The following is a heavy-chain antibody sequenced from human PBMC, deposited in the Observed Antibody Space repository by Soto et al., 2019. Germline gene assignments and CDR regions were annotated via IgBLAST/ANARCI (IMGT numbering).Heavy chain of an antibody. Sequence: SETLSLTXTISGGSISSYYWSWIRQPAGKGLEWIGRIYTSGSTNYNPSLKSRVTMSVDTSKNQFSLKLSSVTAADTAVYYCARDRYYGDYEVRYYYYGMDVWGQGTTVTVSS. CDR2: IYTSGST. D-gene: IGHD4-17*01. CDR1: GGSISSYY. V-gene: IGHV4-4*07. CDR3: ARDRYYGDYEVRYYYYGMDV. J-gene: IGHJ6*02.